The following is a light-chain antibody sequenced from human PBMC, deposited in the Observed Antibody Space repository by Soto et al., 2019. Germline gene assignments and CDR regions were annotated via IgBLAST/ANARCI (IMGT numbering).Light chain of an antibody. Sequence: QSVLTQPPSASGTPGQRVNISCSGSSPNIGSNTVNWYQELPGTAPKLLIYSDNQRPSGVPDRFSGSKSGTSASLAISGLQSEDEAEYYCAAWDDSLNVVIFAGGTKVTVL. J-gene: IGLJ2*01. V-gene: IGLV1-44*01. CDR3: AAWDDSLNVVI. CDR2: SDN. CDR1: SPNIGSNT.